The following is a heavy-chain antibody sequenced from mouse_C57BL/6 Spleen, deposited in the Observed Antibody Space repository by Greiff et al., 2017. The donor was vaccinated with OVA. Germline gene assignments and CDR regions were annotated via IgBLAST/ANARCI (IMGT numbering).Heavy chain of an antibody. CDR2: IDPSDSET. CDR1: GYTFTSYW. V-gene: IGHV1-52*01. D-gene: IGHD2-4*01. CDR3: ARHYDYDRDWDFEG. J-gene: IGHJ1*03. Sequence: VQLQQPGAELVRPGSSVKLSCKASGYTFTSYWMHWVKQRPIQGLEWIGNIDPSDSETHSHQKFKDKATLTVDKSSSTAYMQLSSLTSEDSAVYYCARHYDYDRDWDFEGWGTGTTGTVSS.